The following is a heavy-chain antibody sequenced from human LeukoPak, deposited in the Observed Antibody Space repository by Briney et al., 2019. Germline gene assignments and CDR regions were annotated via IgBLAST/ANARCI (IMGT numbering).Heavy chain of an antibody. D-gene: IGHD5-18*01. V-gene: IGHV3-11*01. Sequence: RGSLRLSCAASGFTFSDYYMSWIRQAPGKGLEWVSYISSSGSTIYYADSVKGRFTISRDNAKNSLYLQMNSLRAEDTAVYYCARVDTAMVIAFDIWGQGTMVTVSS. CDR1: GFTFSDYY. J-gene: IGHJ3*02. CDR2: ISSSGSTI. CDR3: ARVDTAMVIAFDI.